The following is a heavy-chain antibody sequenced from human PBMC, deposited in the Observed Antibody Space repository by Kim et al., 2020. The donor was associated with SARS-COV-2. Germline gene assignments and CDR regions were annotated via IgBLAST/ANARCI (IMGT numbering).Heavy chain of an antibody. D-gene: IGHD5-12*01. CDR2: ISYDGSNK. Sequence: GGSLRLSCAASGFTFSSYGMHWVRQAPGKGLEWVAVISYDGSNKYYADSVKGRFTISRDNSKNTLYLQMNSLRAEDTAVYYCAKDKDITSEGYADYWGQGTLVTVSS. J-gene: IGHJ4*02. CDR1: GFTFSSYG. V-gene: IGHV3-30*18. CDR3: AKDKDITSEGYADY.